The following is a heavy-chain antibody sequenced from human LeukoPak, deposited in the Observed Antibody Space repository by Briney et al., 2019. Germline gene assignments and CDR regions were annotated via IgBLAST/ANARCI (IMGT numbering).Heavy chain of an antibody. Sequence: SETLSLTCTVSGGSISSYYWSWIRQPAGKGLEWIGRIYTSGSTNYNPSLKSRVTMSVDTSKNQFSLKLSSVTAADTAVYYCARGQMYYDILTGFALNNWFDPWGQGTLVTVSS. CDR3: ARGQMYYDILTGFALNNWFDP. J-gene: IGHJ5*02. V-gene: IGHV4-4*07. CDR2: IYTSGST. CDR1: GGSISSYY. D-gene: IGHD3-9*01.